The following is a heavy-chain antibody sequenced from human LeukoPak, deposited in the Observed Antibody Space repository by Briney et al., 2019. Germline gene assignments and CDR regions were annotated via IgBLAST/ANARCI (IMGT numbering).Heavy chain of an antibody. J-gene: IGHJ5*02. V-gene: IGHV1-46*01. CDR2: INPTGGST. Sequence: GASVKVSCKASGYTFPSYFMHWVRQAPGQGLEWMGIINPTGGSTTYAQKFQGRVTMTRDTSTSTVYMELSSLRSEDTAVYYCARGSTYYYDSSGYYYLLWFDPWGQGTLVTVSS. CDR1: GYTFPSYF. CDR3: ARGSTYYYDSSGYYYLLWFDP. D-gene: IGHD3-22*01.